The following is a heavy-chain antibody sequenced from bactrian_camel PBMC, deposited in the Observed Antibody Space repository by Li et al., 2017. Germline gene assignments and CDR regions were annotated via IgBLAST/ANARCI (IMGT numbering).Heavy chain of an antibody. CDR2: IYTFGRST. D-gene: IGHD2*01. CDR3: AADNRNRARPGLTCPIDIHEYNY. Sequence: HVQLVESGGGLVQPGGSLRLSCAASGNTYSLNCLGWFRQTPGKEREQVAVFIYTFGRSTRYADSVKGRFTISGDKGENTLYLQMNFLKPEDTDMYYCAADNRNRARPGLTCPIDIHEYNYWGQGTQVTVS. V-gene: IGHV3S54*01. CDR1: GNTYSLNC. J-gene: IGHJ4*01.